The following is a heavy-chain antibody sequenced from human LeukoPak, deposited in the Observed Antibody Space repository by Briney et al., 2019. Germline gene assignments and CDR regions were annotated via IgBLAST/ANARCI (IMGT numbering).Heavy chain of an antibody. CDR1: GGSISRGGYS. V-gene: IGHV4-30-2*01. CDR2: IYHSGST. D-gene: IGHD3-22*01. J-gene: IGHJ6*02. Sequence: SETLSLTCAVSGGSISRGGYSWSWIRQPPGKGLEWIGYIYHSGSTYYNPSLKSRVTISVDRSKNQFSLKLSSVTAADTAVYYCARGRDDSSGYYPSYYYYGMDVWGQGTTVTVSS. CDR3: ARGRDDSSGYYPSYYYYGMDV.